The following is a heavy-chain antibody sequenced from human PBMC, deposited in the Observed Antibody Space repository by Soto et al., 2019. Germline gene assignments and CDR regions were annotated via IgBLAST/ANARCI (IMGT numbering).Heavy chain of an antibody. Sequence: QVQRVESGGGVVQPGRSLRLSCAASGFTFSSYVMQWVRQAPGKGLEWVAVIRHDESNKYYVDSVKGRFTISRDNSKNTLYLQMNSLRAEDTAVYYCARASKRFGYHYYGMDVWGQGTTVPVS. D-gene: IGHD3-10*01. CDR3: ARASKRFGYHYYGMDV. V-gene: IGHV3-33*01. CDR2: IRHDESNK. CDR1: GFTFSSYV. J-gene: IGHJ6*02.